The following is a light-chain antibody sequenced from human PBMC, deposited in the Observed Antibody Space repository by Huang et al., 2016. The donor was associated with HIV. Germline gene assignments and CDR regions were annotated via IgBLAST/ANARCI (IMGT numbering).Light chain of an antibody. CDR1: QGVTSNQ. V-gene: IGKV3-20*01. Sequence: VLTQSPGTLSLSPGERATLSCRARQGVTSNQLAWYQKKPGQAPGLLIYGASARATGIPDRFIGSGSGTGFTLTISRLEPEDSAVYYCQQYGISPWTFGQGTKVEIK. CDR2: GAS. CDR3: QQYGISPWT. J-gene: IGKJ1*01.